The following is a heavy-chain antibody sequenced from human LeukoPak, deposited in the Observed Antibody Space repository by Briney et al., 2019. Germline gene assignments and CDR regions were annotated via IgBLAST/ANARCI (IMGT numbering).Heavy chain of an antibody. D-gene: IGHD3-22*01. V-gene: IGHV4-59*01. CDR1: GGSISSYY. CDR3: ARDRNYYDSSYDAFDI. Sequence: SETLSLTCTVSGGSISSYYWSWIRQPPGKGLEWIGYIYYSGSTNYNPSLKSRVTISVDTSKNQFSLKLSSVTAADTAVYYCARDRNYYDSSYDAFDIWGQGTMVTVSS. J-gene: IGHJ3*02. CDR2: IYYSGST.